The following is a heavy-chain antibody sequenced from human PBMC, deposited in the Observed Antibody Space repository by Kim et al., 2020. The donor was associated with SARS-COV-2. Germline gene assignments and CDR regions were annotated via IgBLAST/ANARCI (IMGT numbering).Heavy chain of an antibody. V-gene: IGHV3-33*06. CDR3: AKGFSGGEYYGMDV. J-gene: IGHJ6*02. D-gene: IGHD3-16*01. Sequence: SVKGRLTSSRDNSKKTLYLQMNSLRAEDTAVYYCAKGFSGGEYYGMDVWGQGTTVTVSS.